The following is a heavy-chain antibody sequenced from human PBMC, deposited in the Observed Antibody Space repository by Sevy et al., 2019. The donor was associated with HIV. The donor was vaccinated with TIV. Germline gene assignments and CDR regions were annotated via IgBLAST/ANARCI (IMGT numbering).Heavy chain of an antibody. D-gene: IGHD2-8*02. J-gene: IGHJ6*02. CDR2: IESNTDGGTT. V-gene: IGHV3-15*04. Sequence: VGSLRLSCAASGFTFSNAWMSWVRQAPGKGLEWVGRIESNTDGGTTDYGAPVKGRFTISRDDSKNTLYLQMNSLKTEGTGVYYCSTDPIIVLLVTDGMDVWGQGTTVTVSS. CDR3: STDPIIVLLVTDGMDV. CDR1: GFTFSNAW.